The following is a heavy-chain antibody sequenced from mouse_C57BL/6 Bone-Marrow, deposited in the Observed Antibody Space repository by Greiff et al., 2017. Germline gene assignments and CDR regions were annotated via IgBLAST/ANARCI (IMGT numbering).Heavy chain of an antibody. Sequence: VQLQQSGAELARPGASVKLSCKASGYTFTSYGISWVKQRTGKGLEWIGAIYPRSGNTYYNEKFKGKATLAAAKSSITAYMELRSLASEDSAVYFCASLALWYFDVWGTGTTVTVSS. CDR3: ASLALWYFDV. CDR1: GYTFTSYG. D-gene: IGHD6-1*01. CDR2: IYPRSGNT. J-gene: IGHJ1*03. V-gene: IGHV1-81*01.